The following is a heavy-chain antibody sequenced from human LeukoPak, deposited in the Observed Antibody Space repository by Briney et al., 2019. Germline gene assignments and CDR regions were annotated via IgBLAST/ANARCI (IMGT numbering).Heavy chain of an antibody. CDR1: GFTFSSYG. CDR2: IRYDGSNE. V-gene: IGHV3-30*02. D-gene: IGHD2-21*01. CDR3: AKAPVTSCRGAYCYPFDS. Sequence: PGGSLRLSCAASGFTFSSYGMHWVRQAPGKGLEWVSFIRYDGSNEYYADSVRGRFTISRDNSKNTLYLQMNSLRAEDAAVYFCAKAPVTSCRGAYCYPFDSWGQGTLVTVSS. J-gene: IGHJ4*02.